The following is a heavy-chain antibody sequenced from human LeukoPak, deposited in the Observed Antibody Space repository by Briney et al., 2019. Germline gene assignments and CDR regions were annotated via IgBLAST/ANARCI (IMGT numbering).Heavy chain of an antibody. J-gene: IGHJ4*02. CDR1: GFTFSSYW. D-gene: IGHD1-1*01. CDR2: IKQDGSEK. V-gene: IGHV3-7*01. Sequence: GGSLRLSCAASGFTFSSYWMSWVRQAPGKGLEWVANIKQDGSEKYCVDSVKGRFTISRDNAKNSLYLQMNSLRAEDTAVYYCARAGTRYYFDYWGQGTLVTVSS. CDR3: ARAGTRYYFDY.